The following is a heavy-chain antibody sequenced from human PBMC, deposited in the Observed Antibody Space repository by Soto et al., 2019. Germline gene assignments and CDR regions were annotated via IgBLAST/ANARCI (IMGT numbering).Heavy chain of an antibody. J-gene: IGHJ4*01. CDR1: NSPISDFY. V-gene: IGHV4-59*08. CDR2: IYYTGTT. Sequence: SETLSLTCNVSNSPISDFYWSWFRQPPGQGLEWVGYIYYTGTTTYNPSLRSRVDISIDASKSQFSLDLRSVTAADTAVYYCARLGGYYQAFDSRGHGALVTVSS. CDR3: ARLGGYYQAFDS. D-gene: IGHD3-22*01.